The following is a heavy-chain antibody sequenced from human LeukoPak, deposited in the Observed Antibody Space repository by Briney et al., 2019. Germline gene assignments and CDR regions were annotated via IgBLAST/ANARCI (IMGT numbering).Heavy chain of an antibody. CDR2: IYTSGSA. J-gene: IGHJ4*02. CDR3: ARHLWYYYDSRGYSSVYYFDY. CDR1: GGSISSYY. V-gene: IGHV4-4*07. Sequence: SETLSLTCTVSGGSISSYYWSWIRQPAGKGLEWIGRIYTSGSANYNPSLKSRVTMSVDTSKNQFSLKLSSVTAADTAVYYCARHLWYYYDSRGYSSVYYFDYWGQGTLVTVSS. D-gene: IGHD3-22*01.